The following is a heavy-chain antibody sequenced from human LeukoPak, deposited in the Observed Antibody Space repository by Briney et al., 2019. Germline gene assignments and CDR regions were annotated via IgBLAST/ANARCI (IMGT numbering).Heavy chain of an antibody. V-gene: IGHV3-66*02. J-gene: IGHJ4*02. Sequence: HPGGSLRLSCAASGFTVSSNYMTWVRQAPGRGLEWVSVIYSGGSTYYADSVKGRFTISRGNSKNTVYLQMNSLRAEDTAVYYCARGSGWYRPIDYWGQVTLVTVSS. D-gene: IGHD6-19*01. CDR1: GFTVSSNY. CDR2: IYSGGST. CDR3: ARGSGWYRPIDY.